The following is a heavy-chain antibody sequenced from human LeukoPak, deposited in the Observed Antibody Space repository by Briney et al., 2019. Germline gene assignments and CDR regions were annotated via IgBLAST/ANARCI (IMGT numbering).Heavy chain of an antibody. CDR3: ANSETLPGRYFDWLPVSGRDYYYYMDV. CDR2: ISGSGGST. Sequence: PGGSLRLSCAASGCTFSSHGMNWVRQPPGKGLEWVSAISGSGGSTYYADSVKGRFTISRDNSKNTHLQMNSLRAEDTAVYYCANSETLPGRYFDWLPVSGRDYYYYMDVWGKGTTVTIPS. J-gene: IGHJ6*03. V-gene: IGHV3-23*01. D-gene: IGHD3-9*01. CDR1: GCTFSSHG.